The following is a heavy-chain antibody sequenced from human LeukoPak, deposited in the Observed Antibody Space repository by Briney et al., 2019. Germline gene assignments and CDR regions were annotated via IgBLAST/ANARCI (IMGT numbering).Heavy chain of an antibody. D-gene: IGHD1-26*01. J-gene: IGHJ4*02. CDR3: TTVGTTSPIAEEYFDY. Sequence: GGSLRLSCAASGFTVSSNYMSWVRQAPGKGLEWVGRVKSKTDGGTTDYAAPVKGRFTISRDDSENTLFLQLNSLKTEDTALYYCTTVGTTSPIAEEYFDYWGQGTLVTVSS. CDR1: GFTVSSNY. V-gene: IGHV3-15*01. CDR2: VKSKTDGGTT.